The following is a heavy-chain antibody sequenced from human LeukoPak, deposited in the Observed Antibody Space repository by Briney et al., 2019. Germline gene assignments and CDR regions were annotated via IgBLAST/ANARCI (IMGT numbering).Heavy chain of an antibody. CDR3: AKDVTASDYYYYYVDV. J-gene: IGHJ6*03. D-gene: IGHD5-18*01. CDR1: GFTFDDYA. CDR2: ISWNSGSI. V-gene: IGHV3-9*01. Sequence: QSGRSLRLSCAASGFTFDDYAMHWVRQAPGKGLEWVSGISWNSGSIGYADSVKGRFTISRDNAKNSLYLQMNSLRAEDTALYYCAKDVTASDYYYYYVDVWGKGTTVTVSS.